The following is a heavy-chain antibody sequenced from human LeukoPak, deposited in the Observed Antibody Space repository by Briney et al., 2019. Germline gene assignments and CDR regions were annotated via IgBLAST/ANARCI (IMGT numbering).Heavy chain of an antibody. J-gene: IGHJ6*03. D-gene: IGHD2-2*01. Sequence: ASVKVSCKASGYTFTAYYMHWVRQAPGQGLEWMGGIIPIFGTAKYAQKFQGRVTITADESTSTAYMELSSLRSEDTAVYYCARDRGFCTSASCYQDMDVWGKGTTVTISS. CDR3: ARDRGFCTSASCYQDMDV. V-gene: IGHV1-69*13. CDR1: GYTFTAYY. CDR2: IIPIFGTA.